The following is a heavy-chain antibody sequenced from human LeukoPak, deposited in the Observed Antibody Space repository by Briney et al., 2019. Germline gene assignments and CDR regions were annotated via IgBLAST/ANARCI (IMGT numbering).Heavy chain of an antibody. D-gene: IGHD6-6*01. CDR3: ARSSYSSSSSV. CDR2: INSDGSEG. CDR1: GFTFSGFW. V-gene: IGHV3-7*03. Sequence: GGSLRLSCAVSGFTFSGFWMSWSRQAPGKGLEWVASINSDGSEGYYADVVKGRFTISRDNAKNSLYLQINSLRAEDTAVYYCARSSYSSSSSVWGQGTLVTVSS. J-gene: IGHJ4*02.